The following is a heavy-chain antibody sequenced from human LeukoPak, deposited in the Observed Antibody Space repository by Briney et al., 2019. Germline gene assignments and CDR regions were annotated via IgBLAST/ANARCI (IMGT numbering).Heavy chain of an antibody. CDR3: ARGYSNYGYAFDI. CDR2: ISSSSIYI. V-gene: IGHV3-21*01. Sequence: GGSLRLSCAASGFTFSSYSMNWVRQAPGKGLEWVSSISSSSIYIYYVDSVKGRFTISRDNAKNSPYLQMNSLRAEDTAVYYCARGYSNYGYAFDIWGQGTMVTVSS. CDR1: GFTFSSYS. J-gene: IGHJ3*02. D-gene: IGHD4-11*01.